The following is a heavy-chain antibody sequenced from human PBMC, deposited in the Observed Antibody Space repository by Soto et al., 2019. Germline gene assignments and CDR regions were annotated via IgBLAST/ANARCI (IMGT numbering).Heavy chain of an antibody. CDR2: VYYTGGS. V-gene: IGHV4-30-4*01. CDR3: ARDYRSGYDN. CDR1: GGSISSGDYY. J-gene: IGHJ4*02. Sequence: PSATLSLTCTVSGGSISSGDYYWIWIRQPPGKGLEWIAYVYYTGGSYYNPSLKSRATISVDTSKNQFSLKVSSVTATDTAVYYCARDYRSGYDNWGQGILVTVPQ. D-gene: IGHD6-19*01.